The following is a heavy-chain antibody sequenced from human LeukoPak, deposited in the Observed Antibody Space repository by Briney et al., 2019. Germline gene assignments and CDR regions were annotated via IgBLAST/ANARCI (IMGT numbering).Heavy chain of an antibody. V-gene: IGHV5-51*01. CDR2: IYPGDSDT. Sequence: GESLKISCKGSGYSFTSYWIGWVRQMPGKSLEWMGIIYPGDSDTRYSPSFQGQVSISADKSISTAYLQWSSLKASDTAMYYCARPILVGATSDAFDIWGQGTMVTVSS. J-gene: IGHJ3*02. D-gene: IGHD1-26*01. CDR1: GYSFTSYW. CDR3: ARPILVGATSDAFDI.